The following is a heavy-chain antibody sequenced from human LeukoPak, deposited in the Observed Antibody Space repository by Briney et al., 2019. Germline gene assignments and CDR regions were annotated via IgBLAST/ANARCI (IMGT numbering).Heavy chain of an antibody. D-gene: IGHD6-19*01. J-gene: IGHJ6*03. CDR1: GFTFSSYG. CDR2: IRYDGSNK. CDR3: AKPTQGSGWYSLFPQYDYYYYMDV. Sequence: PGGSLRLSCAASGFTFSSYGMHWVRQAPGKGLEWVAFIRYDGSNKYYADSVKGRFTISRDNSKNTLYLQMNSLRAEDTAVYYCAKPTQGSGWYSLFPQYDYYYYMDVWGKGTTVTISS. V-gene: IGHV3-30*02.